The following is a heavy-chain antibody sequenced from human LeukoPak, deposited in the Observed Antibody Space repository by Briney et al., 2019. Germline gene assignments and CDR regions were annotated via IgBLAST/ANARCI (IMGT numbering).Heavy chain of an antibody. D-gene: IGHD6-13*01. J-gene: IGHJ6*02. CDR2: ISYGGSNK. CDR3: ARAGIAADFYYYYGMDV. V-gene: IGHV3-30*04. Sequence: GGSLRLSCAASGFTFSSYAMHWVRQAPGKGLEWVAVISYGGSNKYYADSVKGRFTISRDNSKNTLYLQMNSLRAEDTAVYYCARAGIAADFYYYYGMDVWGQGTTVTVSS. CDR1: GFTFSSYA.